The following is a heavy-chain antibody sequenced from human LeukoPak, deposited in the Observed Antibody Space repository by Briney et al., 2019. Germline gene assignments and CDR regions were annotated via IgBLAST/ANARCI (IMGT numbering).Heavy chain of an antibody. CDR2: INTNTGNP. D-gene: IGHD2-15*01. J-gene: IGHJ5*02. CDR3: ARTAFAYCSGVSCYSPSRSHNWFDP. V-gene: IGHV7-4-1*02. Sequence: GASVKVSCKASGYTFTSYAMNWVRQAPGQGLEWMGWINTNTGNPMYAQGFTGRFVFSLDTSVSSAYLQISSLKAEDTAVYYCARTAFAYCSGVSCYSPSRSHNWFDPWGQGTLVTVSS. CDR1: GYTFTSYA.